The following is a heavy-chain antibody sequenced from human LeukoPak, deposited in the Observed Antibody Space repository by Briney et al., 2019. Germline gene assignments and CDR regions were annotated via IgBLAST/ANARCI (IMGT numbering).Heavy chain of an antibody. CDR2: IYHSGST. J-gene: IGHJ5*02. CDR1: GYSISSGYY. D-gene: IGHD4-23*01. CDR3: ATSPGADYGGDHWFDP. Sequence: TSETLSLTCAVSGYSISSGYYWGWIRQPPGKGLEWIGSIYHSGSTYYNPSLKSRVTMSVDTSKNQFSLKLRSVTATDTAVYHCATSPGADYGGDHWFDPWGQGTLVTVSS. V-gene: IGHV4-38-2*01.